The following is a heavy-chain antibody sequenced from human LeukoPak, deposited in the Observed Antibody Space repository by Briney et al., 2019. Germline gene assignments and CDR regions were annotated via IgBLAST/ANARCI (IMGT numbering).Heavy chain of an antibody. D-gene: IGHD1-1*01. CDR3: AREGAPQLSSYFDH. CDR2: INPNTGGT. Sequence: ASVKVSCKASGYTFTAYYIHWVRQAPGQGLEWMGWINPNTGGTNFAQRFQGRVTMTRDTSINTAYMELSSLRSDDTAMYYCAREGAPQLSSYFDHWGQGTLVTVSS. CDR1: GYTFTAYY. V-gene: IGHV1-2*02. J-gene: IGHJ4*02.